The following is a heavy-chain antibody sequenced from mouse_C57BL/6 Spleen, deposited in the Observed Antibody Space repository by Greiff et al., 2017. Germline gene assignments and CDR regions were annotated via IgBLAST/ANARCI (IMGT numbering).Heavy chain of an antibody. CDR3: ATSTYDYFFDY. CDR1: GYTFTDYY. V-gene: IGHV1-19*01. CDR2: INPYNGGT. D-gene: IGHD2-4*01. Sequence: VQLQQSGPVLVKPGASVKMSCKASGYTFTDYYMNWVKQSHGKSLEWIGVINPYNGGTSYNQKFKGKATLTVDKSSSTAYMALNSLTSEDSAVYYCATSTYDYFFDYWGQGTTLTVSS. J-gene: IGHJ2*01.